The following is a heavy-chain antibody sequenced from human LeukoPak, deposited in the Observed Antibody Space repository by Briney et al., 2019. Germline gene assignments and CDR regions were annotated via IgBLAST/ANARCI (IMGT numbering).Heavy chain of an antibody. CDR3: TRVGYIDEGIDY. CDR1: GFPFSSYW. Sequence: GGSLRLSCAASGFPFSSYWMTWVRPAPGKGLEWVANIKQDGSKKSYVDSVKGRFTISRDNAKNSLYLQMNSLRAEDTAIYYCTRVGYIDEGIDYWGQGTLVTVSS. CDR2: IKQDGSKK. V-gene: IGHV3-7*04. J-gene: IGHJ4*02. D-gene: IGHD5-24*01.